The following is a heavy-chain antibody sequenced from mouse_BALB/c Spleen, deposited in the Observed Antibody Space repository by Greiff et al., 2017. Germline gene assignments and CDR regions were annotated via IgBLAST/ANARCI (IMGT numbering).Heavy chain of an antibody. CDR3: VYYDYDDYAMDY. CDR1: GYSFTGYN. Sequence: VQLQQSGPELEKPGASVKISCKASGYSFTGYNMSWVKQSNGKSLEWIGNIDPYYGGTSYNQKFKGKATLTVDKSSSTAYMQLKSLTSEDTAVYYCVYYDYDDYAMDYWGQGTSVTVSS. J-gene: IGHJ4*01. V-gene: IGHV1-39*01. CDR2: IDPYYGGT. D-gene: IGHD2-4*01.